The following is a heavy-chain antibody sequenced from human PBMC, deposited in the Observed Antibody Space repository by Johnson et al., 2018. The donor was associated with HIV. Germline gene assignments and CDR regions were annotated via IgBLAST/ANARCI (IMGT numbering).Heavy chain of an antibody. Sequence: QVQLVESGGGLVQPGGSLRLSCAASGFTFSSYAMHWVRQAPGKGLEWVAVISYDGSNKYYADSVKGRFTISRDNSKNTLYLQMNSVRAEDTAVYYCAKDSSSWYGGAFDIWGQGTMVTVSS. D-gene: IGHD6-13*01. CDR1: GFTFSSYA. CDR2: ISYDGSNK. V-gene: IGHV3-30-3*01. CDR3: AKDSSSWYGGAFDI. J-gene: IGHJ3*02.